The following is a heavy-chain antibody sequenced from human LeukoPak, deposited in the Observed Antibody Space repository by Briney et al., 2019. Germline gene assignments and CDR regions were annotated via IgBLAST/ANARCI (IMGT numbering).Heavy chain of an antibody. CDR1: GFSFSSYA. CDR3: AKSPYTSSERYFDP. V-gene: IGHV3-23*01. CDR2: ISSNGGST. J-gene: IGHJ5*02. Sequence: GGSLRLSCAASGFSFSSYAMTWVRQAPGKGLDWVSTISSNGGSTYYADSVKGRFTISRDNSKNTLHLQMNSLRAGDTAVYYCAKSPYTSSERYFDPWGQGTLVTVSS. D-gene: IGHD6-13*01.